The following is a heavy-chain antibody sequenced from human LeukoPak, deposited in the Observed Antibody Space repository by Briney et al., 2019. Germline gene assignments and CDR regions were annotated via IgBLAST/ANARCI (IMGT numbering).Heavy chain of an antibody. J-gene: IGHJ3*02. CDR3: ARDPNGNYVGAFEM. Sequence: GGSLRLSCAASGFSFSSFAMMWVRQAPGMGLELISAILSGGDVFFYGDSVRGRFTISRDDSTNSLFLQMNNLRADDSAVYYCARDPNGNYVGAFEMWGPGTTVTVSS. D-gene: IGHD4-17*01. V-gene: IGHV3-23*01. CDR2: ILSGGDVF. CDR1: GFSFSSFA.